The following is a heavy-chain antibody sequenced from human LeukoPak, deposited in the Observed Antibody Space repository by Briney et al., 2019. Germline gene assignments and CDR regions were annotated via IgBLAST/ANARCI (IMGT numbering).Heavy chain of an antibody. J-gene: IGHJ6*02. CDR1: GYTFTGYY. Sequence: GASVKVSCKASGYTFTGYYMHWVRQAPGQGLEWMGWINPNSGGTNYAQKFQGRVTMTRDTSINTAYMELSRLRSDDTAVYYCARDRVGSSGWYRARSDYYYGMDVWGQGTTVTVSS. CDR3: ARDRVGSSGWYRARSDYYYGMDV. CDR2: INPNSGGT. V-gene: IGHV1-2*02. D-gene: IGHD6-19*01.